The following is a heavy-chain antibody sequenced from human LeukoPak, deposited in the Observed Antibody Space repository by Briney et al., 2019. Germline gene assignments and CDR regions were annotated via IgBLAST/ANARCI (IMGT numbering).Heavy chain of an antibody. D-gene: IGHD3-10*01. CDR1: GVTFSSHW. CDR3: ASATYYGSGSLFHFDY. Sequence: GGSLRLSCAASGVTFSSHWMSWVRQAPGKGLEWVANIKQDGSEKYYVDSVKGRFTISRDNAKNSLFLQMNSLRAEDTAVYYCASATYYGSGSLFHFDYWAREPWSPSPQ. CDR2: IKQDGSEK. J-gene: IGHJ4*02. V-gene: IGHV3-7*01.